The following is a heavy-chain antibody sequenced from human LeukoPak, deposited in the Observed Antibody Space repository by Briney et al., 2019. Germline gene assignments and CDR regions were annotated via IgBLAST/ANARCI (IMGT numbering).Heavy chain of an antibody. V-gene: IGHV3-30*09. D-gene: IGHD1-26*01. J-gene: IGHJ2*01. Sequence: GGSLRLSCAASGFTFSTYAMNWVRQAPGKGLEWVAVISDDGRHNYYADSVKGRFAISRDNAMNTLYLQMNSLGAEDTAVYYCARVGQGEWFFDLWGRGTLVTVSS. CDR3: ARVGQGEWFFDL. CDR1: GFTFSTYA. CDR2: ISDDGRHN.